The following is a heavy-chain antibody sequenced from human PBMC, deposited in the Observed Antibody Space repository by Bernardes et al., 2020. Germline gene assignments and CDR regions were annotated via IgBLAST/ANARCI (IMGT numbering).Heavy chain of an antibody. CDR2: IYFGGSI. D-gene: IGHD3-10*01. CDR1: GGSISGYY. V-gene: IGHV4-59*01. CDR3: ARGLNGVFFDY. J-gene: IGHJ4*02. Sequence: SEPLSLTCSVSGGSISGYYWSWIRQSPGKGLEWIGYIYFGGSINYNPSLKSRVTISVDTSKDQFSLKLSSVTAADTAVYYCARGLNGVFFDYWGQGIQVTVSS.